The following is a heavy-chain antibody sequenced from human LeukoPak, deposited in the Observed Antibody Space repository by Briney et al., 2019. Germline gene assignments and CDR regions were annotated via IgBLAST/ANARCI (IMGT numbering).Heavy chain of an antibody. Sequence: PGGSLRLSCAASRFTFSSYGMHWVRQAPGKGLEWVAVISYDGSNKYYADSVKGRFTISRDNSKNTLYLQMNSLRAEDTAVYYCAKDSRRFLWFRELYYDYWGQGTLVTVSS. CDR3: AKDSRRFLWFRELYYDY. D-gene: IGHD3-10*01. CDR2: ISYDGSNK. CDR1: RFTFSSYG. V-gene: IGHV3-30*18. J-gene: IGHJ4*02.